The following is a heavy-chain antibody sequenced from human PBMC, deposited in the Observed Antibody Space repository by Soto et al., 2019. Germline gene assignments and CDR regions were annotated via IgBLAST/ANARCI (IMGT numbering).Heavy chain of an antibody. Sequence: QVQLVESGGGVVQPGRSLRLSCAASGFTFSSYGMHWVRQAPGKGLEWVAVISYDGSNKYYADSVKGRFTISRDNSKNTLYLQMNSLRAEDTAVYYCAKDPGCSSSYSVGFEGGMDVW. CDR3: AKDPGCSSSYSVGFEGGMDV. J-gene: IGHJ6*01. V-gene: IGHV3-30*18. CDR1: GFTFSSYG. CDR2: ISYDGSNK. D-gene: IGHD6-6*01.